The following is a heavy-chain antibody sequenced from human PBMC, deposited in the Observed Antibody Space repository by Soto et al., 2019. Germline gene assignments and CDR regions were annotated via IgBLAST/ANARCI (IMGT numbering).Heavy chain of an antibody. CDR1: GFTFSSYW. CDR3: ARGYCGGDCLSP. D-gene: IGHD2-21*02. Sequence: GSLRLSCAASGFTFSSYWMHRVRQAPGKGLVWVSRINSDGSSTSYADSVKGRFTISRDNAKNTLYLQMNSLRAEDTAVYYCARGYCGGDCLSPWGQGTLVTVSS. V-gene: IGHV3-74*01. CDR2: INSDGSST. J-gene: IGHJ5*02.